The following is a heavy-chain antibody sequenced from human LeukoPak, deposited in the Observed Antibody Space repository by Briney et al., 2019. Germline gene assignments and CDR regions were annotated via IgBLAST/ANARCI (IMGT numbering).Heavy chain of an antibody. CDR1: GGSISSYY. CDR2: LYYSGST. V-gene: IGHV4-59*01. Sequence: PSETLSLTCTVSGGSISSYYWGWIRQPPGKGLEWIGYLYYSGSTNYNPSLKSRVTMSVDTSNNQFSLKLSSVTAADTAVYYCTRGQGEYVWGSYRHYGMDVWGQGTTVIVSS. CDR3: TRGQGEYVWGSYRHYGMDV. D-gene: IGHD3-16*02. J-gene: IGHJ6*02.